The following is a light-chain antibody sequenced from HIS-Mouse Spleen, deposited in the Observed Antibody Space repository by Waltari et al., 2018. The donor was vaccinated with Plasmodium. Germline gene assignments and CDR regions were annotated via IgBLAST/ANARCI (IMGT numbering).Light chain of an antibody. CDR3: KKYNKWSLN. CDR1: QSVSSN. Sequence: EIVRTQSPATLSVSPGERATLSCRASQSVSSNLAWYQQKPGQAPRLLIYGASTRATGIPARFSGSGSGTEFTLTISSLQSEDFAVYYCKKYNKWSLNLGPGKKVDIK. V-gene: IGKV3-15*01. J-gene: IGKJ3*01. CDR2: GAS.